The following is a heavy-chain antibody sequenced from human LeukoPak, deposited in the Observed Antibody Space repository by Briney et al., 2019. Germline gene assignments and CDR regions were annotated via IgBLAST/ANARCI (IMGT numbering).Heavy chain of an antibody. CDR3: AKANSLAVAGRGWFDP. CDR1: GFTFSDYY. V-gene: IGHV3-23*01. Sequence: PGGSLRLSCAASGFTFSDYYMSWIRQAPGKGLEWVSAISGSGGSTYYADSVKGRFTISRDNSKNTLYLQMNSLRAEDTAVYYCAKANSLAVAGRGWFDPWGQGTLVTVSS. CDR2: ISGSGGST. D-gene: IGHD6-19*01. J-gene: IGHJ5*02.